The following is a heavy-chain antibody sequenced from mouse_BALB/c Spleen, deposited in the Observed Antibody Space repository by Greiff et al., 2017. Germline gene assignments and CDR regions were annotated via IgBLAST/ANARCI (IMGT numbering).Heavy chain of an antibody. J-gene: IGHJ4*01. V-gene: IGHV5-6-5*01. CDR3: ARAIVVEGAMDY. CDR1: GFTFSSYA. CDR2: ISSGGST. D-gene: IGHD1-1*01. Sequence: DVQLVESGGGLVKPGGSLKLSCAASGFTFSSYAMSWVRQTPEKRLEWVASISSGGSTYYPDSVKGRFTISRDNARNILYLQMSSLRSEDTAMYYCARAIVVEGAMDYWGQGTSVTVSS.